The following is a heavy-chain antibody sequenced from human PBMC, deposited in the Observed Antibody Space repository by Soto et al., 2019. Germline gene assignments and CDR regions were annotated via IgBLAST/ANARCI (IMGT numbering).Heavy chain of an antibody. CDR2: INPNSGGT. D-gene: IGHD2-2*01. J-gene: IGHJ6*02. V-gene: IGHV1-2*04. Sequence: ASVKVSCKASGYTFTGYYMHWVRQAPGQGLEWMGWINPNSGGTNYAQKIQGWVTMTRDTSISTAYIELSRLRSVDTAVYYCAREERYCSSTSCYYYYGMDVWGQGTTVTVSS. CDR3: AREERYCSSTSCYYYYGMDV. CDR1: GYTFTGYY.